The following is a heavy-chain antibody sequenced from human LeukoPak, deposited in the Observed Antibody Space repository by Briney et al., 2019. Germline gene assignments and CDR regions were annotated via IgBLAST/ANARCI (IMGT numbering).Heavy chain of an antibody. CDR3: TSPRVYSSSWYDLEAFDY. J-gene: IGHJ4*02. CDR2: IIPIFGTA. CDR1: GGTFSSYA. Sequence: SVKVSCKASGGTFSSYAISWVRQAPGQGLEWMGGIIPIFGTANYAQKFQGRVTITTDESTSTAYMELSSLRSEDTAVYYCTSPRVYSSSWYDLEAFDYWGQGTLVTVSS. V-gene: IGHV1-69*05. D-gene: IGHD6-13*01.